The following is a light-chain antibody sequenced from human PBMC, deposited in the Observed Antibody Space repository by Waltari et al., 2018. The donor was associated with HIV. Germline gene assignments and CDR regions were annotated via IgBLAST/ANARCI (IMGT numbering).Light chain of an antibody. V-gene: IGKV3-20*01. Sequence: EIVLTQSPGTLFLSPGERATLSCRASQSVSSSYLAWYQQKPGQAPRLLIYAASSTATDIPARFSGSGSGTDFTLSISRLEPEDFAIYYCQQYDTSPWTFGQGTKVEIK. J-gene: IGKJ1*01. CDR2: AAS. CDR1: QSVSSSY. CDR3: QQYDTSPWT.